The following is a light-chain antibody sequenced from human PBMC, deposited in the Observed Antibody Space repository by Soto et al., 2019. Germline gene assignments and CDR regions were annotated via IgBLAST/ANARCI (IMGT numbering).Light chain of an antibody. CDR1: QSISNH. CDR2: TAS. V-gene: IGKV1-39*01. Sequence: DIQMTQSPSTMSGSVGYRVIITCRASQSISNHLNWYQQKPGKAPKVLIYTASNLESGVPSRFSGSGSGTDFTLTITSLQTEDFATYFCQQGYSRTRAFGQGTKVDIK. CDR3: QQGYSRTRA. J-gene: IGKJ1*01.